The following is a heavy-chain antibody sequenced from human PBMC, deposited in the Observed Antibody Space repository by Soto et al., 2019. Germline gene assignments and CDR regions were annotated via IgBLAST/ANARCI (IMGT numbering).Heavy chain of an antibody. D-gene: IGHD6-25*01. CDR1: GYTFITYD. CDR3: ARRKERSGPNYFDP. J-gene: IGHJ4*02. Sequence: ASVKVSCKASGYTFITYDIHWVRQATGQGLEWKGWMNPSNGNAGYAQKFQGRVTMTRNTSISTAYMELSSLRSEDTAVYFCARRKERSGPNYFDPWGQGTLVTVSS. V-gene: IGHV1-8*01. CDR2: MNPSNGNA.